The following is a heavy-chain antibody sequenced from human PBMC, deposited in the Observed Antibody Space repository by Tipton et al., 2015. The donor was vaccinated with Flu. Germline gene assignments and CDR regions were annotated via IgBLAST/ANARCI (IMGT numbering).Heavy chain of an antibody. V-gene: IGHV4-61*02. CDR3: ASEGFDSSGYRAGDAFDI. Sequence: LRLSCTVSGGSISSGSYYWSWIRQPAGKGLEWIGRIYTSGSTNYNPSLKSRVTISVDTSKNQFSLKLSSVTAADTAVYYCASEGFDSSGYRAGDAFDIWGQGTMVTVSS. CDR1: GGSISSGSYY. D-gene: IGHD3-22*01. J-gene: IGHJ3*02. CDR2: IYTSGST.